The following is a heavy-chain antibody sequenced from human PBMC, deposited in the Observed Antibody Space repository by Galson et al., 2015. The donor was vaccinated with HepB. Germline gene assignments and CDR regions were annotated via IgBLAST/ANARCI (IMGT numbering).Heavy chain of an antibody. D-gene: IGHD3-10*01. CDR2: IKQDGSEK. Sequence: SLRLSCAASGFTFSSYWMSWVRQAPGKGLEWVANIKQDGSEKYYVDSVKGRFTISRDNSKNTLYLQMNSLRAEDTAVYYCAKVQTSLWFGELNYYYGMDVWGQGTTVTVSS. J-gene: IGHJ6*02. CDR1: GFTFSSYW. CDR3: AKVQTSLWFGELNYYYGMDV. V-gene: IGHV3-7*03.